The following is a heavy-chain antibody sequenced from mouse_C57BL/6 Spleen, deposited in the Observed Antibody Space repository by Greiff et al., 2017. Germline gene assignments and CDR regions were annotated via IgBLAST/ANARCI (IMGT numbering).Heavy chain of an antibody. CDR2: INPNYGTT. CDR3: ARAHYYGSRDYAMDY. J-gene: IGHJ4*01. V-gene: IGHV1-39*01. Sequence: EVQLVESGPELVKPGASVKISCKASGYSFTDYNMNWVKQSNGKSLEWIGVINPNYGTTSYNQKFKGKATLTLDQSSSTAYLLINSLTSEDSAVYYCARAHYYGSRDYAMDYWGQGTSVTVSS. CDR1: GYSFTDYN. D-gene: IGHD1-1*01.